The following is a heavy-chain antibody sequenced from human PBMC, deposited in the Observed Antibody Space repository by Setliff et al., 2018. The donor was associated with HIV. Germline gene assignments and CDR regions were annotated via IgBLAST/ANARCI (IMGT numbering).Heavy chain of an antibody. D-gene: IGHD2-2*01. Sequence: AASVKVSCKASGGTFSNYGMSWVRQAPGQGLEWMGGIIPISGTANYAQKFQGRVTITTDESTSTAYMELSGPRSEDTAVYYCVRDFGGYCSSMSCPGLFDPWGQGTLVTVSS. CDR1: GGTFSNYG. CDR3: VRDFGGYCSSMSCPGLFDP. J-gene: IGHJ5*02. CDR2: IIPISGTA. V-gene: IGHV1-69*05.